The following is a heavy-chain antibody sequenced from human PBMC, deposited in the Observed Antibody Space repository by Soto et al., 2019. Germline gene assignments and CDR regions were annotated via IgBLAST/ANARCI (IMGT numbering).Heavy chain of an antibody. D-gene: IGHD3-10*01. CDR3: TYGSGSPYYFDY. CDR2: LYYGGST. V-gene: IGHV4-31*03. CDR1: GGSISSSGYY. J-gene: IGHJ4*02. Sequence: SETLSLTCSVSGGSISSSGYYWSLIRQSPGKGLEWIGYLYYGGSTSYNPSLRSRATISADRSNNQLSLTLTSVTVADTAVYYCTYGSGSPYYFDYWGRGTLVTVSS.